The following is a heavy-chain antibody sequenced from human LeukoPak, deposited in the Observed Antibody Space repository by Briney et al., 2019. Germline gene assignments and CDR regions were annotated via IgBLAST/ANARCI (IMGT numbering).Heavy chain of an antibody. CDR1: GYTFTSYG. Sequence: ASAKVSCKASGYTFTSYGISWVRQAPGQGLEWMGWISAYNGNTNYAQKLQGRVTMTTDTSTSTAYMELRSLRSDDTAVYYCARERGRDGYILIDYWGQGTLVTVSS. V-gene: IGHV1-18*01. CDR2: ISAYNGNT. J-gene: IGHJ4*02. D-gene: IGHD5-24*01. CDR3: ARERGRDGYILIDY.